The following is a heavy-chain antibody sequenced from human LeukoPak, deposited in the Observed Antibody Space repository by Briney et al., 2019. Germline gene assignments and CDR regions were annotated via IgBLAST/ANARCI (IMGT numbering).Heavy chain of an antibody. J-gene: IGHJ4*02. Sequence: GGSLRLSCAASGFTFSNYAMHWVRQAPGKGLEYVSVINSNGNTTFYANSVKGRFTISRDNSKNTLYLQMGSLGADDMGVYYCARALHTGNNLLFDCWGQGTQVTVSS. CDR1: GFTFSNYA. CDR3: ARALHTGNNLLFDC. CDR2: INSNGNTT. V-gene: IGHV3-64*01. D-gene: IGHD1/OR15-1a*01.